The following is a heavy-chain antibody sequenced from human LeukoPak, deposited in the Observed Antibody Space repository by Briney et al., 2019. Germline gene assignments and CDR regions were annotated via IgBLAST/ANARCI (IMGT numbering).Heavy chain of an antibody. CDR2: ISSSGSTI. V-gene: IGHV3-48*03. CDR3: AKEDYGGNLGLDY. J-gene: IGHJ4*02. CDR1: GFIFRSYE. D-gene: IGHD4-23*01. Sequence: GGSLRLSCAASGFIFRSYEMNWVRQAPGKGLEWVSYISSSGSTIYYADSVKGRFTLSRDNAKNSLYLQMNSLRAEDTAVYYCAKEDYGGNLGLDYWGQGTLVTVSS.